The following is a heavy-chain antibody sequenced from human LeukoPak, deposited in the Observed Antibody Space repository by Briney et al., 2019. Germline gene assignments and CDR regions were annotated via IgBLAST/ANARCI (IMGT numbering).Heavy chain of an antibody. Sequence: SETLSLTCTVSGGSISSYYWSWIRQPPGKGLEWIGHIYGSGSTNYNPTLKSRVTLSVDTSKNQFSLKLSSVTAADTAVYYCAREGTSGTHLNWFDPWGQGTLVTVSS. CDR3: AREGTSGTHLNWFDP. V-gene: IGHV4-59*01. J-gene: IGHJ5*02. D-gene: IGHD1-1*01. CDR2: IYGSGST. CDR1: GGSISSYY.